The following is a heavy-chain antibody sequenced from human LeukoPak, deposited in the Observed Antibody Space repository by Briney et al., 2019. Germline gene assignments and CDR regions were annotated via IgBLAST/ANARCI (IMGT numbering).Heavy chain of an antibody. CDR3: GRGYDNSRGDAFDI. J-gene: IGHJ3*02. V-gene: IGHV4-34*01. CDR1: DGSFSGYY. D-gene: IGHD3-22*01. CDR2: SINNSGST. Sequence: SETLSLTCAVYDGSFSGYYWSWIRQPPGKGLEWIGESINNSGSTNYTPPPKRRVTTSENTSKNQFPMKLRSVTAADPAVYYCGRGYDNSRGDAFDIWGQGTMVTVSS.